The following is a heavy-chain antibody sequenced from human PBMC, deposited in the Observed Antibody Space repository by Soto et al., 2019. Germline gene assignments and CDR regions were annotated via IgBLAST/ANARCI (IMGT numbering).Heavy chain of an antibody. J-gene: IGHJ3*02. CDR1: GYSFTNYW. V-gene: IGHV5-51*01. D-gene: IGHD6-19*01. CDR3: ESRDRVAMAGYDGFNI. Sequence: GESLKISCKGSGYSFTNYWIGWVRQMPGKGLEWMGVIYPADSDTRYSPSFQGQVTFSADKSISTAYLQWTSLKASDTAMYYCESRDRVAMAGYDGFNIWGQGTMVTVSS. CDR2: IYPADSDT.